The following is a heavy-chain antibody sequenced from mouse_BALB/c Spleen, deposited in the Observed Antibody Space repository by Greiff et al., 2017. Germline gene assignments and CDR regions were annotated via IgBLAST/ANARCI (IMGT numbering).Heavy chain of an antibody. J-gene: IGHJ4*01. V-gene: IGHV5-9*03. CDR3: ARYGNYGAMDY. CDR2: ISSGGGNT. D-gene: IGHD2-1*01. CDR1: GFAFSSYT. Sequence: EVQGVESGGGLVKPGGSLKLSCAASGFAFSSYTMSWVRQTPEKRLEWVATISSGGGNTYYPDSVKGRFTISRDNATNNLYLQMSSLRSEDTALYYCARYGNYGAMDYWGQGTSVTVSS.